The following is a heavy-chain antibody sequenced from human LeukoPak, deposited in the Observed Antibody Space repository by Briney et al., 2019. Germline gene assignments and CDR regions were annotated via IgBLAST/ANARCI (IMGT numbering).Heavy chain of an antibody. J-gene: IGHJ4*02. CDR3: ARVIVGYSSGWYLDY. CDR1: GYTFTSNY. V-gene: IGHV1-46*01. Sequence: ASVKVSCKASGYTFTSNYIHWVRQAPGQGLEWMGMIYPRDGSTSYAQKFQGRVTVTRDTSTSTVHMELSGLRSDDTAVYYCARVIVGYSSGWYLDYWGQGTLVTVSS. CDR2: IYPRDGST. D-gene: IGHD6-19*01.